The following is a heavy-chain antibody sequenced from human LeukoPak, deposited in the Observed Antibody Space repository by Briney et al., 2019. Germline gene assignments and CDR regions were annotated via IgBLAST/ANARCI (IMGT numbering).Heavy chain of an antibody. CDR2: INPSGGST. V-gene: IGHV1-46*01. CDR3: ARDISQGDRGRAAADSVVFDY. Sequence: ASVKVSCRASGYTFTSYYMHWVRQAPGQGLEWMGIINPSGGSTSYAQKFQGRVTMTRDTSTSTVYMELSSLRSEDTAVYYCARDISQGDRGRAAADSVVFDYWGQGTLVTVSS. CDR1: GYTFTSYY. J-gene: IGHJ4*02. D-gene: IGHD6-13*01.